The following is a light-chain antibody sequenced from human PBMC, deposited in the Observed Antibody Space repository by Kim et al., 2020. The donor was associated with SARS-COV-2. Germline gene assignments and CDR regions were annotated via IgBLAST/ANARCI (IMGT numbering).Light chain of an antibody. J-gene: IGLJ3*02. CDR3: CSYAGSYTLV. Sequence: GQSVTISCTGTSSDVGGYNYVSWYQQHPVKAPKLMIYDVSKRPSGVPDRFSGSKSGYTASLTISGLQAEDEADYYCCSYAGSYTLVFGGGTQLTVL. CDR2: DVS. CDR1: SSDVGGYNY. V-gene: IGLV2-11*01.